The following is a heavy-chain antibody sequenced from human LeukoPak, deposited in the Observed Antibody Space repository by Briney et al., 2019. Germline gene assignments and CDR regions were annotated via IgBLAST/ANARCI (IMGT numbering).Heavy chain of an antibody. V-gene: IGHV3-53*01. D-gene: IGHD4-17*01. Sequence: HPGGSLRLSCAASGFTVSSNYMSWVRQAPGKGLEWVSVIYSGGSTYYADSVKGRFTISRDNSKNTLYLQMNSLRAEDTAVYYCASSVPPDYGDFRWGQGTLVTVSS. J-gene: IGHJ4*02. CDR2: IYSGGST. CDR1: GFTVSSNY. CDR3: ASSVPPDYGDFR.